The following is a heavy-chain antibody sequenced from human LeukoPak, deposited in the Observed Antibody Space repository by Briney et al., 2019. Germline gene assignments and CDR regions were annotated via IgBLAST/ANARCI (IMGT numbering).Heavy chain of an antibody. V-gene: IGHV4-34*01. J-gene: IGHJ4*02. CDR2: INHSGST. CDR3: ARERGYFHY. Sequence: SETLSLTCAVYGGSFSGYYWSWVRQPPGKELEWIGEINHSGSTNYNPSLKSRVTISVDTSKNQFSLKLSSVTAADTAVYYCARERGYFHYWGQGTLVTVSS. D-gene: IGHD3-22*01. CDR1: GGSFSGYY.